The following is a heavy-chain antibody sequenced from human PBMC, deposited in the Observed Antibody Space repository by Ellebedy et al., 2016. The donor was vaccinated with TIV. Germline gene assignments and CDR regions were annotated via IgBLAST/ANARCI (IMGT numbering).Heavy chain of an antibody. CDR2: IRSKNWDDRP. CDR1: GFSVDDYA. J-gene: IGHJ4*02. Sequence: GESLKISXSTSGFSVDDYAMSWFRQAPGQGLEWVALIRSKNWDDRPQYAASVYGRFTISRDDSKNIGYLQMNSLKTEDTAIYYCTFAPHYDFYLDYWGQGALVTVSS. CDR3: TFAPHYDFYLDY. V-gene: IGHV3-49*03. D-gene: IGHD2-21*02.